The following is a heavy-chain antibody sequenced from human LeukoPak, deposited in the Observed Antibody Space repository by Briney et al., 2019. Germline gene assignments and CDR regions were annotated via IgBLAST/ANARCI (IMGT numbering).Heavy chain of an antibody. CDR3: ARRAGAYSHPYDY. J-gene: IGHJ4*02. CDR1: GFTFSNYA. V-gene: IGHV3-53*01. Sequence: GGSLRLSCAASGFTFSNYAMSWVRQAPGKGLEWVSFIYSDNTHYSDSVKGRFTISRDNSKNTLYLQMNSLRAEDTAVYYCARRAGAYSHPYDYWGQGTLVTVSS. CDR2: IYSDNT. D-gene: IGHD4/OR15-4a*01.